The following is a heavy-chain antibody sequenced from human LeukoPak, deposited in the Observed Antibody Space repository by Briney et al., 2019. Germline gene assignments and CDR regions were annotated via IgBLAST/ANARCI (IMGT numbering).Heavy chain of an antibody. CDR2: IYSGGST. D-gene: IGHD6-19*01. V-gene: IGHV3-66*01. J-gene: IGHJ4*02. Sequence: GGSLRLSCAASGFTVSSNYMSWVRQAPGKGLEWVSVIYSGGSTYYADSVKGRFTISRDNSKNTLYLQMNSVRAEDTAVYYCARDRSGWLDYWGQGTLVTVSS. CDR1: GFTVSSNY. CDR3: ARDRSGWLDY.